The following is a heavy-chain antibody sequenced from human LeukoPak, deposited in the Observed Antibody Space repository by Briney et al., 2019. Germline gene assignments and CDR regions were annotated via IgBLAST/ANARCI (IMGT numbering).Heavy chain of an antibody. D-gene: IGHD3-22*01. CDR3: ARWNYDSSGYLDY. Sequence: SETLSLTCAVYGGSFSDYYWTWIRQPPGKGLEWIGEINHSGSTNYNPSLKSRVTISVDTSKNHFSLNLTSVTAADTAVYYCARWNYDSSGYLDYWGQGTLVTVSS. V-gene: IGHV4-34*01. CDR1: GGSFSDYY. CDR2: INHSGST. J-gene: IGHJ4*02.